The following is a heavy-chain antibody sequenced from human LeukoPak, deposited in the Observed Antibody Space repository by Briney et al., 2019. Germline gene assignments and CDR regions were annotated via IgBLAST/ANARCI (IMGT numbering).Heavy chain of an antibody. V-gene: IGHV4-34*01. J-gene: IGHJ4*02. CDR2: INHSGST. CDR1: GGSFSGYY. D-gene: IGHD2-15*01. CDR3: ARLSVLRAFDY. Sequence: SETLSLTCAVYGGSFSGYYWSWIRQPPGKGLEWIGEINHSGSTNYNPSLKSRVTISVDTSKNQFSLKLSSVTAADTAVYYCARLSVLRAFDYWGQGTLVTVSS.